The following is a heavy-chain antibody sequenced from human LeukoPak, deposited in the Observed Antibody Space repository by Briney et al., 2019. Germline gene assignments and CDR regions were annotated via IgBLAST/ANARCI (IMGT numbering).Heavy chain of an antibody. J-gene: IGHJ3*02. CDR3: AKRALYSSSLGDAFDI. D-gene: IGHD6-13*01. CDR2: ISGSGGST. V-gene: IGHV3-23*01. CDR1: GFTFSSYA. Sequence: GGSLRLSCAASGFTFSSYAMSWVRQAPGKGLEWVSAISGSGGSTYYADSVKGRFTISRGNSKNTLYLQMNSLRAEDTAVYYCAKRALYSSSLGDAFDIWGQGTMVTVSS.